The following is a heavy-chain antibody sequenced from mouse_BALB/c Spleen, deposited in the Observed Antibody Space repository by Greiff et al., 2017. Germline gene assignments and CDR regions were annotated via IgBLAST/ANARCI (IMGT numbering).Heavy chain of an antibody. J-gene: IGHJ4*01. V-gene: IGHV1-9*01. D-gene: IGHD1-1*01. CDR3: ARSFYYGSSYSYAMDY. Sequence: QVQLQQSGAELMKPGASVKISCKATGYTFSSYWIEWVKQRPGHGLEWIGEILPGSGSTNYNEKFKGKATFTADTSSNTAYMQLSSLTSEDSAVYYCARSFYYGSSYSYAMDYWGQGTSVTVSS. CDR1: GYTFSSYW. CDR2: ILPGSGST.